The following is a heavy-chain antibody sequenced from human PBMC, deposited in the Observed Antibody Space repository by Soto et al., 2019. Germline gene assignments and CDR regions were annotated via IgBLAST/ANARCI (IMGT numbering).Heavy chain of an antibody. CDR3: ARAFSSGWPFGY. J-gene: IGHJ4*02. CDR1: GYTFTNYY. D-gene: IGHD6-19*01. CDR2: INPSGGST. V-gene: IGHV1-46*03. Sequence: QVQLVQSGAEVKKPGASVKVSCKASGYTFTNYYMHWVRQAPGQGLEWMGIINPSGGSTTYPQKVQARVTMTRHTSTSTAYMALSSLRSEDTAVYYCARAFSSGWPFGYWGQGTPVTVSS.